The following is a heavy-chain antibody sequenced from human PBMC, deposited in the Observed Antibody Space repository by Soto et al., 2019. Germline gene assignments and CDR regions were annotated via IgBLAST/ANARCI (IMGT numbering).Heavy chain of an antibody. Sequence: ESGGGLVQPGGSLRLSCAASGFTFSSYAMSWVRQAPGKGLEWVSAISGSGGSTYYADSVKGRFTISRDNSKNTLYLQMNSLRAEDTAVYYCAKSGVRDIVLMVYAIPFDYWGQGTLVTVSS. CDR3: AKSGVRDIVLMVYAIPFDY. CDR2: ISGSGGST. CDR1: GFTFSSYA. J-gene: IGHJ4*02. D-gene: IGHD2-8*01. V-gene: IGHV3-23*01.